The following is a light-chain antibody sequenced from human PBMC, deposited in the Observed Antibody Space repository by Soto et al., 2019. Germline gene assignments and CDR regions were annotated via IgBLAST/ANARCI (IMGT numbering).Light chain of an antibody. J-gene: IGKJ5*01. V-gene: IGKV3-15*01. CDR3: QQYNNWPQIT. CDR2: AAS. CDR1: QSISSN. Sequence: EIVLTQSPCTLSLSPFGRPTLSCRASQSISSNLAWYQQKPGQAPRLLIYAASTRATGIPARFSGSGSGTEFTLTISTLQSEDFAVYYCQQYNNWPQITFGQGTRLEIK.